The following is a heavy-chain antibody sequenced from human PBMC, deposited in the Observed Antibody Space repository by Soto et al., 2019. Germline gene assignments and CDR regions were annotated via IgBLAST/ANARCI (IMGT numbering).Heavy chain of an antibody. Sequence: DVQLVEAGGGLVQPGGSLRLSCAASGFTFRNYWMTWVRQAPGKGLEWLANIRGDGGEEKYVDSVKGRFSVSRDNAKESLYLDMTGLRAEDTAVYFCARDVIYRDETAYFDVFGVWGQGTVVTVSS. D-gene: IGHD3-16*02. J-gene: IGHJ3*01. CDR1: GFTFRNYW. V-gene: IGHV3-7*05. CDR2: IRGDGGEE. CDR3: ARDVIYRDETAYFDVFGV.